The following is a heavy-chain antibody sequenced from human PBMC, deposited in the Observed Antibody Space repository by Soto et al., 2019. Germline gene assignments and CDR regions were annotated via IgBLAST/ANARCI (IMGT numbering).Heavy chain of an antibody. CDR3: AKRATGTYFDY. CDR1: GFTFSSYA. V-gene: IGHV3-23*01. Sequence: EVQLLESGGGLVQPGGSLRLSCAASGFTFSSYAMRWVRQAPGKGLEWVSAISGSGDSTYYADSVKGRFTISIDNSKNTLYLQINSLRAEDTAVYYCAKRATGTYFDYWGQGTLVTVSS. J-gene: IGHJ4*02. CDR2: ISGSGDST. D-gene: IGHD1-1*01.